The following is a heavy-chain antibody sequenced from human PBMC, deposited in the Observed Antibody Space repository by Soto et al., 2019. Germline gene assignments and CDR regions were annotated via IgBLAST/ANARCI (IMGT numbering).Heavy chain of an antibody. CDR2: ISGGGGST. J-gene: IGHJ6*03. CDR1: EFTFSNYA. CDR3: AKTYGDYYYYMDV. Sequence: PGGSLRLSCATSEFTFSNYAMSWVRQAPGKGLEWVSAISGGGGSTYYADSVKGRFTISRDNSKNTLYLQMNSLRAEDTAVYYCAKTYGDYYYYMDVWGKGTTVTVSS. D-gene: IGHD4-17*01. V-gene: IGHV3-23*01.